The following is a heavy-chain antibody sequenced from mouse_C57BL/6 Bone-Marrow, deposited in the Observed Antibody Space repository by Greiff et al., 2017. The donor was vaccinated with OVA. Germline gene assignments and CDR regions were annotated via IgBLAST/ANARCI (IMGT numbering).Heavy chain of an antibody. CDR2: IDPSDSYT. D-gene: IGHD1-1*01. J-gene: IGHJ2*01. V-gene: IGHV1-69*01. CDR3: ARGVSYGTFDY. CDR1: GYTFTSYW. Sequence: VQLQQPGAELVMPGASVTLSCKASGYTFTSYWMHWVKQRPGQGLEWIGEIDPSDSYTNYNQKFKGKSTLTVDKSSSTAYMQLSSLTSEDSAVYYCARGVSYGTFDYWGQGTTLTVSS.